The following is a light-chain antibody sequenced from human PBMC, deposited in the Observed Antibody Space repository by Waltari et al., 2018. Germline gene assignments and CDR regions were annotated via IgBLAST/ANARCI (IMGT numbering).Light chain of an antibody. CDR2: DFS. V-gene: IGLV2-14*01. CDR3: SSYTSSSTLV. J-gene: IGLJ2*01. Sequence: QSALTQPASVSGSPGQSITISCTGTSSDVGGYNSVSWYQQHPGKAPKLMIYDFSTRPAGVSNRFSGSKSGNTASLTISGLQAEDEADYYCSSYTSSSTLVFGGGTKLTVL. CDR1: SSDVGGYNS.